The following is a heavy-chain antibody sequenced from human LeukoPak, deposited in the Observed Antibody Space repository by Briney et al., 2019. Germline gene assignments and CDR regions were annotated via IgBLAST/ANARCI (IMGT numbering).Heavy chain of an antibody. CDR1: GDSVSSNSAA. D-gene: IGHD5-18*01. Sequence: SQTLSLTCAISGDSVSSNSAAWNWIRQSPSRGLEWLGRTYYRSKWYNDYAVSVKSRITINPDTSKNQFSLKLSSAIVADTAVYYCATTPFSVDRAIFWGQGTLVIVSS. CDR2: TYYRSKWYN. CDR3: ATTPFSVDRAIF. J-gene: IGHJ4*02. V-gene: IGHV6-1*01.